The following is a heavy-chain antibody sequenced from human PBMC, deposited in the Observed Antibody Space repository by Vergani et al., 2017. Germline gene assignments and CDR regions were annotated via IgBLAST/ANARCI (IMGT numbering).Heavy chain of an antibody. CDR2: IYYSGST. Sequence: QLQLQESGPGLVKPSETLSLTCTVSGGSISSSSYYWGWIRQPPGKGLEWIGSIYYSGSTNYNPSLKSRVTISVDTSKNQFSLKLSSVTAADTAVYYCARVAPYCSSTSCYHAEGWFDPWGQGTLVTVSS. D-gene: IGHD2-2*01. J-gene: IGHJ5*02. V-gene: IGHV4-39*07. CDR3: ARVAPYCSSTSCYHAEGWFDP. CDR1: GGSISSSSYY.